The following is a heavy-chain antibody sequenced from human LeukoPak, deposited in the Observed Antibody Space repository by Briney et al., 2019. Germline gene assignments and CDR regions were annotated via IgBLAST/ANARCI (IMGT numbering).Heavy chain of an antibody. Sequence: PGGSLRLSCAASGFTFSSYEMNWVRQAPGKGLEWVSYISSSGSTIYYADSVKGRFTTSRDNAKNSLYLQMNTLRAEDTAVYYCARVIGYCSGTSCYYWFDPWGQGTLVTVSS. CDR1: GFTFSSYE. CDR2: ISSSGSTI. D-gene: IGHD2-2*01. V-gene: IGHV3-48*03. J-gene: IGHJ5*02. CDR3: ARVIGYCSGTSCYYWFDP.